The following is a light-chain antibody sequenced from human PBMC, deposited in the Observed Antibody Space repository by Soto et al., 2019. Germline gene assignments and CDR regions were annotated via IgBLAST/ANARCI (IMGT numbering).Light chain of an antibody. V-gene: IGLV2-14*03. CDR1: SSDVGAYNY. J-gene: IGLJ2*01. Sequence: QSALTQPASVSGSPGQSITISCSGTSSDVGAYNYVAWYQHHPGKAPKLMIFDVNNRPSGVSNRFSGSKSGNTASLTISGLQAEDEAEYYCSSYTSSSSVLFGGGTKLTVL. CDR3: SSYTSSSSVL. CDR2: DVN.